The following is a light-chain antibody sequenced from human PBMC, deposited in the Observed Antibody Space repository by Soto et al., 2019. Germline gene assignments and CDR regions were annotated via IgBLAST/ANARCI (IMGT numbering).Light chain of an antibody. CDR2: GAS. J-gene: IGKJ2*01. CDR3: QQYSASLYT. Sequence: DMVLTQSPGILSLSPGEGASLFCRASQSLSDRYFSWYQHKPGQSPRHLIYGASTRVPGTPDRFSGSGSGTDYILTIPRLEPEDFAVYYCQQYSASLYTFGQGTRLEIK. CDR1: QSLSDRY. V-gene: IGKV3-20*01.